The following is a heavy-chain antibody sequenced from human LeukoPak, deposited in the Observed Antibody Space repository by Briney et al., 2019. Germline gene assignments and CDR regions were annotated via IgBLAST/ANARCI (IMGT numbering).Heavy chain of an antibody. CDR2: MYHSGNT. Sequence: PSETLSLTCTVSGGSISSHYWSWIRQPPGKGLEWIGYMYHSGNTYYNPSLKSRVTISVDSSRNQFSLKLNSVTAADTAVYYCARTPATTASYMDVWGKGTTVTVSS. CDR3: ARTPATTASYMDV. J-gene: IGHJ6*03. V-gene: IGHV4-59*11. CDR1: GGSISSHY. D-gene: IGHD4-11*01.